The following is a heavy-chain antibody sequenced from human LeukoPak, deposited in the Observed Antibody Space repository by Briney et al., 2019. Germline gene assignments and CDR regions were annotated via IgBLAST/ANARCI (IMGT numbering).Heavy chain of an antibody. CDR2: IWYDGSNK. CDR1: EFTFNSYA. CDR3: ARARGWEPNYYYYYMDV. Sequence: GGSLRLSCVASEFTFNSYAMFWVRQAPGEGLEWVSLIWYDGSNKYYADSVKGRFTISRDNSKNTLYLQMNSLRAEDTAVYYCARARGWEPNYYYYYMDVWGKGTTVTVSS. D-gene: IGHD1-26*01. V-gene: IGHV3-33*01. J-gene: IGHJ6*03.